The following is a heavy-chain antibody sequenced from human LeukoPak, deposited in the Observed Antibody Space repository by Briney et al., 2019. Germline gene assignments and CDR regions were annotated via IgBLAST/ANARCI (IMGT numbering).Heavy chain of an antibody. CDR1: GFTFGNFW. V-gene: IGHV3-7*01. J-gene: IGHJ4*02. CDR2: VKPDGSEK. Sequence: GGSLRLSCASSGFTFGNFWMTWVRQAPGKGLEWVANVKPDGSEKYYVDSVKGRFTISRDNAKNSLYLQMNSLRAEDTAVYYCARPESGSYDYWGQGTLVTVSS. D-gene: IGHD1-26*01. CDR3: ARPESGSYDY.